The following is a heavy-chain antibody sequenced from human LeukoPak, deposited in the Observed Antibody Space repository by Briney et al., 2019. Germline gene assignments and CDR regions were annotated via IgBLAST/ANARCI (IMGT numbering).Heavy chain of an antibody. CDR2: IYHSGST. D-gene: IGHD6-13*01. CDR1: GGSISSGGYY. CDR3: ARVDSTSGANFDY. Sequence: PSETLSLTCTVSGGSISSGGYYWSWIRQHPGKGLEWIGEIYHSGSTNCNPSLKSRVSISVDKSNNLFSLKLNSVTAADTAVYYCARVDSTSGANFDYWGQGTLVTVSS. J-gene: IGHJ4*02. V-gene: IGHV4-39*07.